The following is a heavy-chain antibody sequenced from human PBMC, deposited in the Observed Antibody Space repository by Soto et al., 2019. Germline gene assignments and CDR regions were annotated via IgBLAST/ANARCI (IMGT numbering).Heavy chain of an antibody. CDR3: ARAPLRYCSSTSCWFDP. J-gene: IGHJ5*02. CDR2: IIPIFGTA. CDR1: GGTFSSYS. D-gene: IGHD2-2*01. Sequence: ASVKVSCKASGGTFSSYSISWVRQAPGQGLEWMGGIIPIFGTANYAQKFQGRVTITADESTSTAYMELSSLRSEDTAVYYCARAPLRYCSSTSCWFDPWGKGTLVTVSS. V-gene: IGHV1-69*13.